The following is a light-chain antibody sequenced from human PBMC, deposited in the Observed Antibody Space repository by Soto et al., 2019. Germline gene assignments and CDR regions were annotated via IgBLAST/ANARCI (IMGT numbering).Light chain of an antibody. CDR2: DAS. CDR3: QQRSNWPPALT. V-gene: IGKV3-11*01. CDR1: QSVSSY. J-gene: IGKJ4*01. Sequence: EIVLTQSPATLSLSPGERATLSCRASQSVSSYLAWYRQKPGQAPRLLIYDASNRATGIPARFSGSGSGTDFTRTISSLEPEDFAVYYCQQRSNWPPALTFGGGPRWRSN.